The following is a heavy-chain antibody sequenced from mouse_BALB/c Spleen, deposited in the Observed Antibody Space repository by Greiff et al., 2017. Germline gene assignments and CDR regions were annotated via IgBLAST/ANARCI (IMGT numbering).Heavy chain of an antibody. CDR3: ERGNGPC. Sequence: VQLQQPGAALVKPGASVKLSCKASGYTFTSYWMHWVKQRPGQGLEWIGEIDPSDSYTNYNQKFKGKATLTVDKSSSTAYMQLSSLTSEDSAVYYSERGNGPCWGQGTTHTVSS. V-gene: IGHV1-69*02. CDR1: GYTFTSYW. CDR2: IDPSDSYT. J-gene: IGHJ2*01.